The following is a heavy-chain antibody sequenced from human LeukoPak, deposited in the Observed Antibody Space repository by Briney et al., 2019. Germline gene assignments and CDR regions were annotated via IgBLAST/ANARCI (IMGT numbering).Heavy chain of an antibody. CDR3: AKEGDYNYYYYMDV. D-gene: IGHD3-10*01. J-gene: IGHJ6*03. V-gene: IGHV3-23*01. CDR2: ISGSGGST. CDR1: GFTFGSYA. Sequence: PGGSLRLSCAASGFTFGSYAMGWVRQAPGKGLEWVSAISGSGGSTYYADSVKGRFTISRDNSKNTLYLQMNSLRAEDTAVYYCAKEGDYNYYYYMDVWGKGTTVTVSS.